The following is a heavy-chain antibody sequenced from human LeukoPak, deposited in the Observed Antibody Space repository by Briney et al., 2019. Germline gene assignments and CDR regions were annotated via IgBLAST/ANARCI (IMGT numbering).Heavy chain of an antibody. CDR1: GGSRSSGNYY. V-gene: IGHV4-30-4*01. J-gene: IGHJ5*02. CDR2: IFHNGNT. CDR3: ARGRRVYGSGLRGWFDP. D-gene: IGHD3-10*01. Sequence: PSETLSLTCTVSGGSRSSGNYYWSWIRQPPGKGLEWIRYIFHNGNTYYNPSLKGRVTISTDTYSNQFSLELSSVTAADTAVYYCARGRRVYGSGLRGWFDPWGQGTLVTVSS.